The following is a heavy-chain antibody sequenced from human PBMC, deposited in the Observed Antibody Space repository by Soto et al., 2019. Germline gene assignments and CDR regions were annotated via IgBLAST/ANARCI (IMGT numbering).Heavy chain of an antibody. CDR1: GGSISSGGYY. V-gene: IGHV4-31*03. Sequence: SETLSLTCTVSGGSISSGGYYWSWIRQHPGKGLEWIGYIYYGGGTYYNPSLKSRATISGDTSKNQFSLKLSSVTAADTAVYYCARGGYYYENSGQNAYDYWGQGILVTVSS. J-gene: IGHJ4*01. D-gene: IGHD3-22*01. CDR3: ARGGYYYENSGQNAYDY. CDR2: IYYGGGT.